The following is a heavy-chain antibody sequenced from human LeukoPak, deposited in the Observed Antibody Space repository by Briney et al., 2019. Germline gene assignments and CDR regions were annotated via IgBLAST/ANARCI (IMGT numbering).Heavy chain of an antibody. J-gene: IGHJ4*02. CDR2: ISSSTSTM. CDR3: ARAGSHRNSGYDY. CDR1: GVTVSNYS. V-gene: IGHV3-48*04. Sequence: GGSLRLSCAASGVTVSNYSMNWVRQAPGKGLEWVSYISSSTSTMYYADSVKGRFTISRDTAKNSLYLEMNNLRAEDTAVYYCARAGSHRNSGYDYWGQGTLVTVSS. D-gene: IGHD5-12*01.